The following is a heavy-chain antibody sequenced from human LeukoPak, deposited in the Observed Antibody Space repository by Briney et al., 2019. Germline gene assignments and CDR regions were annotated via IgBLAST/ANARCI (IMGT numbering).Heavy chain of an antibody. D-gene: IGHD3-3*01. CDR1: EFTSTSYG. CDR2: ISGSGGST. CDR3: AKGGDYDFWKNWFDP. V-gene: IGHV3-23*01. Sequence: PGRSLRLSCAASEFTSTSYGMHWVRQAPGKGLEWVSAISGSGGSTYYADSVKGRFTISRDNSKNTLYLQMNSLRAEDTAVYYCAKGGDYDFWKNWFDPWGQGTLVTASS. J-gene: IGHJ5*02.